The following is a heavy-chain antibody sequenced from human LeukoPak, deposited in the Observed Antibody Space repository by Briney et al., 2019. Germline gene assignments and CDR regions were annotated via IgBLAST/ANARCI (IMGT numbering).Heavy chain of an antibody. V-gene: IGHV3-21*05. CDR1: GFIYSNYG. CDR2: ISGSGSYI. D-gene: IGHD3-22*01. CDR3: ARGHSSGYYPKY. Sequence: GGSLRLSCAASGFIYSNYGMNWVRQAPGKGLEWVSYISGSGSYIDYADSVKGRFTIIRDNAKNSLYLQMNSLKAEDTAVYYCARGHSSGYYPKYWGQGTLVTVSS. J-gene: IGHJ4*02.